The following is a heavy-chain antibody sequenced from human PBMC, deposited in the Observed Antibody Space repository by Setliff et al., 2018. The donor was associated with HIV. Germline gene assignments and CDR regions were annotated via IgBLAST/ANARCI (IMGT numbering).Heavy chain of an antibody. V-gene: IGHV3-21*01. Sequence: GGSLRLSCVASGFTFRSYCMDWFRQAPGKGLEWVSSISYGSSYIYQSESVRGRFTISRDDAKKSLYRQMNSLGAEDTAVYYCARSGGIGNYHWDIWGKGTTVTVSS. CDR3: ARSGGIGNYHWDI. CDR1: GFTFRSYC. CDR2: ISYGSSYI. J-gene: IGHJ6*03. D-gene: IGHD3-16*01.